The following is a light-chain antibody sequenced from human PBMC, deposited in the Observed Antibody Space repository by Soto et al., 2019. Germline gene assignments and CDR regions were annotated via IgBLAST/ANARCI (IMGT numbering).Light chain of an antibody. V-gene: IGKV1-27*01. Sequence: DIQMTQSPSSLSASVGDRVTITCRASQDISVYLAWYQQKPGKVPKLLIYSASTLQSGVPSRFSGSGSGTDFTLTISSLQPEDGATYYCQKFNTAPLTFGQGTRLEMK. CDR1: QDISVY. CDR3: QKFNTAPLT. J-gene: IGKJ5*01. CDR2: SAS.